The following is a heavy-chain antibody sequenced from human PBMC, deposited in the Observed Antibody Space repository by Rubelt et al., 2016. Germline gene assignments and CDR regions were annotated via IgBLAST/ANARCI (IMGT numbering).Heavy chain of an antibody. J-gene: IGHJ6*02. V-gene: IGHV3-66*02. CDR2: IYSGGST. D-gene: IGHD2-2*01. Sequence: EWVSVIYSGGSTYYADSVKGRFTISRDNSKNTLYLQMNSLRAEDTAVYYCAAQDRYCSSTSCVNYYYYGMDVWGQGTTVTVSS. CDR3: AAQDRYCSSTSCVNYYYYGMDV.